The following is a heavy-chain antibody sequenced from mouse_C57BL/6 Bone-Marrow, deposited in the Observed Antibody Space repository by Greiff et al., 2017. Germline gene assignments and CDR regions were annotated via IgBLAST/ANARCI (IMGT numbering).Heavy chain of an antibody. J-gene: IGHJ3*01. CDR2: IDPETGGT. CDR1: GYTFTDYE. CDR3: TRPTTVQFAY. V-gene: IGHV1-15*01. Sequence: LQESGAELVRPGASVTLSCKASGYTFTDYEMHWVKQTPVHGLAWIGAIDPETGGTAYNQKFKGKAILTADKSSSTAYMELRSLTSEDSAVYYCTRPTTVQFAYWGQGTLVTVSA. D-gene: IGHD1-1*01.